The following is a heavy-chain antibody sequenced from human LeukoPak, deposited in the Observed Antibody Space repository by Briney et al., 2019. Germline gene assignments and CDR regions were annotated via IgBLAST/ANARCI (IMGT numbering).Heavy chain of an antibody. CDR2: INHSGST. V-gene: IGHV4-30-4*01. Sequence: PSETLSLTCTVSGGSISSGDYYWSWIRQPPGKGLEWMGYINHSGSTYYNPSLKSRITISVDTSKNQFSLKLSSVTAADTAVYCCARGSRDGYNWYYFDYWGQGTLVTVSS. J-gene: IGHJ4*02. CDR3: ARGSRDGYNWYYFDY. CDR1: GGSISSGDYY. D-gene: IGHD5-24*01.